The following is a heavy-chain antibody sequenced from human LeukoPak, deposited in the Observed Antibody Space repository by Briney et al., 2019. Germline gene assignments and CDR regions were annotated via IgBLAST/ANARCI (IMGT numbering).Heavy chain of an antibody. CDR3: AKDLSLIAVADGEDY. Sequence: GGSLRLSCAASGFIFSSYAMNWVRQAPGKGLEWVSGISGSGGYTYYADSVKGRFTISRDNSKNTLYLQMNSLRAEDTAVYYCAKDLSLIAVADGEDYWGQGTLVTVSS. V-gene: IGHV3-23*01. CDR1: GFIFSSYA. D-gene: IGHD6-19*01. J-gene: IGHJ4*02. CDR2: ISGSGGYT.